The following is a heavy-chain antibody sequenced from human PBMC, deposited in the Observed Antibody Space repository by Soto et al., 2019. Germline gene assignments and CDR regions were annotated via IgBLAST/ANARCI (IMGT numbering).Heavy chain of an antibody. V-gene: IGHV3-48*02. CDR1: GFTFSSYS. D-gene: IGHD3-22*01. CDR3: ARSYYDSSGYYRPVYYFDY. CDR2: ISSSSSTI. Sequence: EVQLVESGGGLVQPGGSLRLSCAASGFTFSSYSMNWVRQAPGKGLEWVSYISSSSSTIYYADSVKGRFTISRDNAKNSLYLQMNCLRDEDTAVYYCARSYYDSSGYYRPVYYFDYWGQGTLVTVSS. J-gene: IGHJ4*02.